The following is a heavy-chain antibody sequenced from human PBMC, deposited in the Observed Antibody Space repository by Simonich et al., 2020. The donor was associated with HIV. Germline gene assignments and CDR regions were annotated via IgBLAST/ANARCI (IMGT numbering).Heavy chain of an antibody. CDR2: INHGGST. CDR1: GGSFSDFY. V-gene: IGHV4-34*01. Sequence: QVQLQQWGAGLLKPSETLSLTCIVYGGSFSDFYWSWIRQPPGKGLEWIGDINHGGSTTYNRSLKSRVTISEDSSKNQFSLNLSSVTAADTAVYYCARYTPAYSRGHWYFDLWGRGTLVTVSS. D-gene: IGHD6-19*01. CDR3: ARYTPAYSRGHWYFDL. J-gene: IGHJ2*01.